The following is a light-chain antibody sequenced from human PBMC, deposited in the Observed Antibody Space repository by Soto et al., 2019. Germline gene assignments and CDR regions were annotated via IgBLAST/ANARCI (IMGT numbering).Light chain of an antibody. CDR1: QSISSS. J-gene: IGKJ4*01. CDR2: TAS. CDR3: QHSYNTPLT. Sequence: DIQMTQSPSSLSASVGDRVTITCRASQSISSSLNWYQQKPGKPPKLLIYTASTLQSGVPSRFSGSGSGTDFTLTISSLQPEDFATYYCQHSYNTPLTFGGGTKVEIQ. V-gene: IGKV1-39*01.